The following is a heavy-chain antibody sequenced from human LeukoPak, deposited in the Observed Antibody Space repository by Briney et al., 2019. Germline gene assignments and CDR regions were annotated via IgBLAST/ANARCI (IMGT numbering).Heavy chain of an antibody. V-gene: IGHV3-23*01. J-gene: IGHJ3*02. CDR1: GFTFSSHA. D-gene: IGHD5-24*01. CDR2: ISGSGGST. Sequence: GGSLRLSCAATGFTFSSHAMSWVRQAPGKGLEWVSPISGSGGSTYYADSVKGRFTNSRDNSKHTLYLQMNSLRAEDTAVYYCAKDNSKRGMATIDAFDIWGQGPMVTVSS. CDR3: AKDNSKRGMATIDAFDI.